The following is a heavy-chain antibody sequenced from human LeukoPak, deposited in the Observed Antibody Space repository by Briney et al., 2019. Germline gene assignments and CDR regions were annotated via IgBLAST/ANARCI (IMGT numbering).Heavy chain of an antibody. V-gene: IGHV3-30*04. CDR3: ARDRYSYGYSDY. CDR2: ISYDGSNK. CDR1: GFTFSSYA. D-gene: IGHD5-18*01. Sequence: GRSLRLSCAASGFTFSSYAMHWVRQAPGKGLEWVAVISYDGSNKYYADSVKGRFTISRDSSKNTLYLQMNSLRAEDTAVYYCARDRYSYGYSDYWGQGTLVTVSS. J-gene: IGHJ4*02.